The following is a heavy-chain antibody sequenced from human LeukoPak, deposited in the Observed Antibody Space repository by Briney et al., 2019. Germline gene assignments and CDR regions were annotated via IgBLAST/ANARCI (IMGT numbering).Heavy chain of an antibody. Sequence: PGGSLRLSCAASGFTFSSYGMHWVREAPGKGLEWVAVISYDGSNKYCADSVKGRFTISRDNSKNTLYLQMNSLRAEDTAVYYCAKDKKRWLLKESPLDYWGQGTLVTVSS. CDR1: GFTFSSYG. CDR2: ISYDGSNK. V-gene: IGHV3-30*18. CDR3: AKDKKRWLLKESPLDY. D-gene: IGHD5-24*01. J-gene: IGHJ4*02.